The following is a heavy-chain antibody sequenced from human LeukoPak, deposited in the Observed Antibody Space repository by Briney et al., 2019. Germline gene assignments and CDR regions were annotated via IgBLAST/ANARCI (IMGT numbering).Heavy chain of an antibody. D-gene: IGHD5-18*01. J-gene: IGHJ4*02. CDR1: GGSISSSSYY. V-gene: IGHV4-39*07. CDR3: ARSGVDAAMVQNPAPYYFDY. CDR2: IYYSGST. Sequence: PSETLSLTCTVSGGSISSSSYYWGWIRQPPGKGLEWIGSIYYSGSTYYNPSLKSRVTISVDTSKNQFSLKLSSVTAADTAVYYCARSGVDAAMVQNPAPYYFDYWGQGTLVTVSS.